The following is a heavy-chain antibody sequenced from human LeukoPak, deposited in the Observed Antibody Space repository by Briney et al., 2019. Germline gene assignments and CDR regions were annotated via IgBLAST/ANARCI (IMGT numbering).Heavy chain of an antibody. Sequence: SETLSLTCAVYGGSFSGFYWNWIRQPPGKGLEWIGEIDHSGSTNYNPSLKSRVTISVDRANSQFSLKLSSVTAADTAVYYCARERRQLVRYSYYYYMDVWGEGTTVTVSS. CDR1: GGSFSGFY. CDR2: IDHSGST. V-gene: IGHV4-34*01. D-gene: IGHD6-6*01. CDR3: ARERRQLVRYSYYYYMDV. J-gene: IGHJ6*03.